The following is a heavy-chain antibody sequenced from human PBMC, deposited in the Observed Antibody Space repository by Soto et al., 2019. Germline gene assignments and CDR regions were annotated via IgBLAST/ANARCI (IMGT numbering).Heavy chain of an antibody. V-gene: IGHV4-31*03. J-gene: IGHJ2*01. CDR2: IYYSGDT. D-gene: IGHD1-1*01. CDR1: GGSISTSDYY. Sequence: SETLSLTCNVSGGSISTSDYYWSWIRQHPGKGLEWLGYIYYSGDTLYNPSLTGRIVISVDTSKNQFSLKLTSVTAADTAVYFCARDHRTTRGWYFDLWGRGTLVTVSS. CDR3: ARDHRTTRGWYFDL.